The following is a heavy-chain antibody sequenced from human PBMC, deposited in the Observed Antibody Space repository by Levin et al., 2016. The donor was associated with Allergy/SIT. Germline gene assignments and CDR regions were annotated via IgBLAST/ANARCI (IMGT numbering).Heavy chain of an antibody. CDR1: GYTFTSYG. J-gene: IGHJ4*02. V-gene: IGHV1-18*01. Sequence: ASVKVSCKASGYTFTSYGINWVRQAPGQGLEWMGWISAYNGNTNYAQKLQGRVTMTTDTSTSTAYMELRSLRSDDTAVYYCARAGRYSSGWYGGQADYWGQGTLVTVSS. CDR2: ISAYNGNT. D-gene: IGHD6-19*01. CDR3: ARAGRYSSGWYGGQADY.